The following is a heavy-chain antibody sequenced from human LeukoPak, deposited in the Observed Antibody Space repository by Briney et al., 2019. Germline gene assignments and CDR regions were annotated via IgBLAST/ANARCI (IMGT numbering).Heavy chain of an antibody. J-gene: IGHJ6*03. CDR3: AKSRNYGSGSYCLYYYYMDG. D-gene: IGHD3-10*01. CDR1: GFTFSSYG. V-gene: IGHV3-23*01. CDR2: ISGSGGST. Sequence: GGSLRLSCAASGFTFSSYGMSWVRQAPGKGLEWVSAISGSGGSTYYADSVKGRFTISRDNSKNTLYLQMNSLRAEDTAVYYCAKSRNYGSGSYCLYYYYMDGRGKGTTVTISS.